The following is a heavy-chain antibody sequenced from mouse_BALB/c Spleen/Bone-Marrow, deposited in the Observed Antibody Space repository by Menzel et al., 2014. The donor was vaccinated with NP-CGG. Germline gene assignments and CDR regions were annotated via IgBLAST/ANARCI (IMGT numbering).Heavy chain of an antibody. CDR2: ISSGGSYT. CDR1: GFTFSSYA. V-gene: IGHV5-9-3*01. Sequence: EVQLVESGGGLVKPGGSLKLSCAASGFTFSSYAMSWVRQTPEKRLEWVATISSGGSYTYYPDSVKGRFTISRDNAKNTLFLQMSSLRSEETAMYYCARHDSAWFAYWGQGTLVTVSA. J-gene: IGHJ3*01. CDR3: ARHDSAWFAY. D-gene: IGHD2-4*01.